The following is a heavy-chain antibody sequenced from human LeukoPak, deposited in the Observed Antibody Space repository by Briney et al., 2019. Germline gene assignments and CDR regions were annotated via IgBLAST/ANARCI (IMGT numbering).Heavy chain of an antibody. Sequence: GASVKVSCKASGYTFTGYYMHWVRQAPGQGLEWMGRIIPILGIANYAQKFQGRVTITADKSTSTAYMELSSLRSEDTAVYYCARDSRATTFDYWGQGTLVTVSS. CDR3: ARDSRATTFDY. J-gene: IGHJ4*02. CDR1: GYTFTGYY. D-gene: IGHD1-26*01. CDR2: IIPILGIA. V-gene: IGHV1-69*04.